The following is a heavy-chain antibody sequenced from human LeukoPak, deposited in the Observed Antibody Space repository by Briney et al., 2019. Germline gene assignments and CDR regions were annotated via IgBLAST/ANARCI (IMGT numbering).Heavy chain of an antibody. J-gene: IGHJ5*02. CDR3: AREVAVAGTPRFDP. Sequence: GGSLRLSCAASGFTFSSYWMHWVRQAPGKGLVWVSRINSDGSSTSYADSVKGRFTISRDNAKNTLYLQMNSLRAEDTAVYYCAREVAVAGTPRFDPWGQGTLVTVSS. CDR1: GFTFSSYW. CDR2: INSDGSST. V-gene: IGHV3-74*01. D-gene: IGHD6-19*01.